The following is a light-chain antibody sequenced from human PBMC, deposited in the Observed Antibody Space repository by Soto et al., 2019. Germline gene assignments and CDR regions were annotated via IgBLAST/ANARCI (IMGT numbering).Light chain of an antibody. Sequence: DIPMTQSPSTLSASVGDRVTITCRASQSISSWLAWYQQRPGKAPKLLIYDASSFEGGVPSRFSGSGSGTEFTLTISSLQPDDFATYYCQQYNSYPFTFGQGTKLEIK. CDR2: DAS. CDR3: QQYNSYPFT. J-gene: IGKJ2*01. CDR1: QSISSW. V-gene: IGKV1-5*01.